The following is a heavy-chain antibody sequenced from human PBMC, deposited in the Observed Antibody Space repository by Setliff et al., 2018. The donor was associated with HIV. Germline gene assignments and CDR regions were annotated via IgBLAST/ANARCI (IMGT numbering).Heavy chain of an antibody. J-gene: IGHJ6*03. V-gene: IGHV4-34*01. Sequence: SETLSLTCAVYGGSFSGNYWSWIRQPPGKGLEWIGEINHSGSTNYNPSLKSRVIISVDLSKNQFSLKLSSVTAADTAVYYCARGPGGWQRDCYYYMDVWGKGTTVTVSS. CDR2: INHSGST. D-gene: IGHD2-15*01. CDR3: ARGPGGWQRDCYYYMDV. CDR1: GGSFSGNY.